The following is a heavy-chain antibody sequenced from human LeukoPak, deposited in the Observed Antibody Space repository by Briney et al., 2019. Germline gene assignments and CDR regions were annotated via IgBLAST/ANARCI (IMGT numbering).Heavy chain of an antibody. CDR2: IYSNGNIH. CDR3: ATSRPPTTPFDH. CDR1: GGSISSSSCY. V-gene: IGHV4-39*07. Sequence: KSSETLSLTCSVSGGSISSSSCYWNWIRQPPGKRLEWIGNIYSNGNIHSYNPSLKSRVTISLDTSKNQFSLKMRSVTAADTAVYYCATSRPPTTPFDHWGQGVVVAVSS. J-gene: IGHJ4*02. D-gene: IGHD1-14*01.